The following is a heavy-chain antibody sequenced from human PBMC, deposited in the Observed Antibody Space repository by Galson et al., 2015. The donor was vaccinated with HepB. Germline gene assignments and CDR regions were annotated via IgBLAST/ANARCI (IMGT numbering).Heavy chain of an antibody. Sequence: PALVKPTQTLTLTCTFSGFSLTTTGMCVSWIRQPPGKALEWLARLDWDDDKFYTSSLKTRLTISKDTSKNQVVLRMTNMDPVDTATYFCARIATTVTSSGGLDSWGQGILVTVSS. J-gene: IGHJ4*02. CDR3: ARIATTVTSSGGLDS. V-gene: IGHV2-70*17. CDR2: LDWDDDK. D-gene: IGHD3-10*01. CDR1: GFSLTTTGMC.